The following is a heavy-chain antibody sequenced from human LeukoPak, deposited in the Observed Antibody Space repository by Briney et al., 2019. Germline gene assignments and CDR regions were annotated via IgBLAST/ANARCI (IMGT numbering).Heavy chain of an antibody. CDR2: ISYDGSNK. Sequence: GGSLRLSCAASGSTFSSYGMHWVRQAPGKGLEWVAVISYDGSNKYYADSVKGRFTISRDNSKNTLYLRMNSLRAEDTAVYYCAKGPTGYSSSWPDYWGQGTLVTVSS. J-gene: IGHJ4*02. V-gene: IGHV3-30*18. CDR3: AKGPTGYSSSWPDY. D-gene: IGHD6-13*01. CDR1: GSTFSSYG.